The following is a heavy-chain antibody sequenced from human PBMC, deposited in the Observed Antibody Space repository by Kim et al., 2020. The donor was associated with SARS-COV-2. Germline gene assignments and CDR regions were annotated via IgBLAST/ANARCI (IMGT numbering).Heavy chain of an antibody. V-gene: IGHV4-59*01. CDR3: ARVPVQEWSYYFDY. J-gene: IGHJ4*02. Sequence: PSLKSRVTISVDTSKNQFSLKLSSVTAADTAVYYCARVPVQEWSYYFDYWGQGTLVTVSS. D-gene: IGHD3-3*01.